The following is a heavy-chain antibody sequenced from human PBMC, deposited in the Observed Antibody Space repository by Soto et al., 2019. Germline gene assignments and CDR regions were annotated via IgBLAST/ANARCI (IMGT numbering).Heavy chain of an antibody. J-gene: IGHJ4*02. Sequence: EVQLVESGGGLVQPGGSLRLSCAASGFTVSSNYMTWVREAAGKGLEWVSNIYSGGTTSYADSVKGRFTISRDNSKNTLFLQLNSLRDDDLAVYYSASGASGNYRWGQASLLTVSS. D-gene: IGHD3-10*01. CDR2: IYSGGTT. CDR1: GFTVSSNY. V-gene: IGHV3-66*01. CDR3: ASGASGNYR.